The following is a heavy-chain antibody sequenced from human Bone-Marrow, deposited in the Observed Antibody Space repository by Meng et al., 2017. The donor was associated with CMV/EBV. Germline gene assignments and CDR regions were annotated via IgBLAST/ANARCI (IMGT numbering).Heavy chain of an antibody. V-gene: IGHV1-69*05. CDR2: IIPIFGTA. J-gene: IGHJ3*02. CDR1: GGTFSSYA. Sequence: SVKVSCKASGGTFSSYAISWVRQAPGQGLEWMGGIIPIFGTANYAQKFQGRVTITTDESTSTAYMELSSLRSEDTAVYYCAALPLGYYYDSSGYDHDAFDIWGQGTRVTGSS. CDR3: AALPLGYYYDSSGYDHDAFDI. D-gene: IGHD3-22*01.